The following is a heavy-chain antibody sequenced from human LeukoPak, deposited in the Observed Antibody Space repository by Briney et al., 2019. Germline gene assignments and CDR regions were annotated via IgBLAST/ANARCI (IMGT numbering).Heavy chain of an antibody. CDR1: GFTSSSYE. Sequence: GGSLRLSCAASGFTSSSYEMNWVRQGPGKGLEWVSYISSSGSTIYYADSVKGRFTISRDNAKNSLYLQMNSLRAEDTAVYYCARERAGYCSGGSCYSVRYYYGMDVWGKGTTVTVSS. J-gene: IGHJ6*04. CDR3: ARERAGYCSGGSCYSVRYYYGMDV. D-gene: IGHD2-15*01. V-gene: IGHV3-48*03. CDR2: ISSSGSTI.